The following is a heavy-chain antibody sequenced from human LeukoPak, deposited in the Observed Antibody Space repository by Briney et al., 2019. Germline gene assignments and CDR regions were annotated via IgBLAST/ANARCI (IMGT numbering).Heavy chain of an antibody. V-gene: IGHV1-69*13. CDR3: ASSLGPYYYYGMDV. CDR2: IIPIFGTA. J-gene: IGHJ6*02. CDR1: GGTFSSYA. Sequence: GASVKVSCKASGGTFSSYAISWVRQASGQGLEWMGGIIPIFGTANYAQKFQGRVTITADESTSTAYMELSSLRSEDTAVYYCASSLGPYYYYGMDVWGQGTTVTVSS.